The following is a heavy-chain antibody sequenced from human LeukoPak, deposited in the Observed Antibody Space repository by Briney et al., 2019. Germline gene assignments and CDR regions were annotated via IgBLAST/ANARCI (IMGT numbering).Heavy chain of an antibody. CDR3: ARRSCSGGRCYYAY. CDR1: GGSVSSGSYY. D-gene: IGHD2-15*01. V-gene: IGHV4-61*01. CDR2: IYYSDST. J-gene: IGHJ4*02. Sequence: SETLSLTCTVSGGSVSSGSYYWSWIRQPPGKGLEWIGSIYYSDSTNYNPSLMSRVTISVDTSKNRFSRKLSSVTAADTAVYYCARRSCSGGRCYYAYWGQGTLVTVSS.